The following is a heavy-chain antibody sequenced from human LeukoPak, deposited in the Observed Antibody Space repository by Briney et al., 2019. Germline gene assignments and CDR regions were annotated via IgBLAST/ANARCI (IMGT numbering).Heavy chain of an antibody. CDR1: GGSISSSSYY. Sequence: SETLSLTCTVSGGSISSSSYYWGWIRQPPGKGLEWIGSIYYSGSTYYNPSLKSRVTISADTSKNQFSLKLSSVTAADTAVYYCARLHYDFWSGSTYYMDVWGKGTTVTVSS. V-gene: IGHV4-39*01. J-gene: IGHJ6*03. CDR3: ARLHYDFWSGSTYYMDV. CDR2: IYYSGST. D-gene: IGHD3-3*01.